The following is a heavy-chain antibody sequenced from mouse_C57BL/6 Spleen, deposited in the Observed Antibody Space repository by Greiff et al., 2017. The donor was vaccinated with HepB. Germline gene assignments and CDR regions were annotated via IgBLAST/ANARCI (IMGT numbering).Heavy chain of an antibody. V-gene: IGHV2-9-1*01. J-gene: IGHJ2*01. CDR3: ARSTLSANDYTFDY. CDR2: IWTGGGT. CDR1: GFSLTSYA. D-gene: IGHD2-4*01. Sequence: VKLMESGPGLVAPSQSLSITCTVSGFSLTSYAISWVRQPPGKGLEWLGVIWTGGGTNYNSALKSRLSISKDNSKSQVFLKMNSLQTDDTARYYCARSTLSANDYTFDYWGQGTTLTVSS.